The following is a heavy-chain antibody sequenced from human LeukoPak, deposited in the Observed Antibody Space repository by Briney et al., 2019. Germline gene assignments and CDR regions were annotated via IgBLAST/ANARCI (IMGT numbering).Heavy chain of an antibody. Sequence: SETLSLTCTVSGGSVSSGSYYWSWIRQPPGKGLEWIGYIYYSGSTNYNPSLKSRVTISVDTSKNQFSLKLSSVTAADTAAYYCARGFGEPPPLYYYYGMDVWGQGTTVTVSS. D-gene: IGHD3-10*01. V-gene: IGHV4-61*01. CDR1: GGSVSSGSYY. J-gene: IGHJ6*02. CDR2: IYYSGST. CDR3: ARGFGEPPPLYYYYGMDV.